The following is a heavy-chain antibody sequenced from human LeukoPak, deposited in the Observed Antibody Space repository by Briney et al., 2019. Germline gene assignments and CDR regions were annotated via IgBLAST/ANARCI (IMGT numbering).Heavy chain of an antibody. D-gene: IGHD3-10*01. CDR2: ISSSSSYI. CDR1: GFTLISYS. Sequence: PGGSLRLSCAASGFTLISYSMNWVRQAPGKGLEWVSSISSSSSYIYYAASVKGRFTISRDNANNSLYLQMNSLRAEDTAVYYCARALYYYGSGSYYFDYWGQGTLVTVSS. V-gene: IGHV3-21*01. CDR3: ARALYYYGSGSYYFDY. J-gene: IGHJ4*02.